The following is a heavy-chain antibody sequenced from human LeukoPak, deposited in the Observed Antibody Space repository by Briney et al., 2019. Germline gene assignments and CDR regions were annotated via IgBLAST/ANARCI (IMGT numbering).Heavy chain of an antibody. V-gene: IGHV1-69*05. J-gene: IGHJ6*03. CDR2: IIPIFGTA. Sequence: GASVKVSCKASGGTFSSYAISWVRQAPGQGLEWMGGIIPIFGTANYAQKFQGRVTITTDESTSTAYMELSSLRSEDTAVYYCARSSGYYGEYYYYYMDVWGKGTTVTVSS. CDR3: ARSSGYYGEYYYYYMDV. CDR1: GGTFSSYA. D-gene: IGHD3-22*01.